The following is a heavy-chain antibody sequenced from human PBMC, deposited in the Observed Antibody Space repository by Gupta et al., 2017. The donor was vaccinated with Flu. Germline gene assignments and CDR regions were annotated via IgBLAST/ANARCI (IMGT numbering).Heavy chain of an antibody. CDR2: ISGGGDKT. J-gene: IGHJ4*01. Sequence: FKFNDFGMNWVRQAPGKGLEWVAGISGGGDKTYYAESVKGRFTISRKNSKNTLYLQMDNVHAEDAAVYYCARDSASGFLGWMQHLDYWG. CDR3: ARDSASGFLGWMQHLDY. V-gene: IGHV3-23*01. CDR1: FKFNDFG. D-gene: IGHD3-3*01.